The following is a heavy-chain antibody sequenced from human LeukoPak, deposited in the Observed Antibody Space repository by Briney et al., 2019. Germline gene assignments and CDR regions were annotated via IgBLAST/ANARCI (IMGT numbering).Heavy chain of an antibody. V-gene: IGHV1-8*01. CDR2: MNPNSDNT. CDR3: ARSRGPTDY. CDR1: GYTFTSYD. J-gene: IGHJ4*02. Sequence: ASVKVSCKASGYTFTSYDINWVRQATGQGLEWMGWMNPNSDNTGYAQKFHGRVTMTRNTSISTAYMELSILRSADTAVYYCARSRGPTDYWGQGTLVTVSS. D-gene: IGHD3/OR15-3a*01.